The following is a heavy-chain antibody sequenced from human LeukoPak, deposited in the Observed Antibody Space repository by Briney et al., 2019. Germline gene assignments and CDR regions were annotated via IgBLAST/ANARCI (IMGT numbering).Heavy chain of an antibody. CDR3: ASPSLIDLLSG. D-gene: IGHD2-21*01. Sequence: GGSLRLSCAASGFTFSSYSMNWIRQAPGKGLEWVSYISSSGSTIYYADSVKGRFTISRDNAKNSLYLQMNSLRAEDTAVYYCASPSLIDLLSGGGQGTLVTVSS. CDR1: GFTFSSYS. J-gene: IGHJ4*02. CDR2: ISSSGSTI. V-gene: IGHV3-48*04.